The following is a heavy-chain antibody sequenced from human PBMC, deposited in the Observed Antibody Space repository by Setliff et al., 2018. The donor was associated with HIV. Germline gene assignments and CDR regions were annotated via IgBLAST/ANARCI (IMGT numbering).Heavy chain of an antibody. Sequence: ASVKVSCKASGFIFTDYQINWVRQAPGQGLEWMGRFNPNSRVTNSPQKFQGRVTMTRDTSINTAYMELSRLTSDDTAFYYCAREPTGDFWSGYSSRGLDYCGQGTLVTVSS. CDR2: FNPNSRVT. V-gene: IGHV1-2*06. D-gene: IGHD3-3*01. CDR3: AREPTGDFWSGYSSRGLDY. CDR1: GFIFTDYQ. J-gene: IGHJ4*02.